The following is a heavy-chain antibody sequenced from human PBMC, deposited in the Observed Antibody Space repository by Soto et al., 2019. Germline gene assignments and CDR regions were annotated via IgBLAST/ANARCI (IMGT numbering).Heavy chain of an antibody. J-gene: IGHJ6*02. Sequence: EVQLLESGGGLVQPGGSRRLSCAASGFTFSNYAMTWVRQAPGMGLEWVSSISGSGGSTYYAYSVKGRFTISRDNSNGTVSLQITSLRAESTALYYCTPSVYCLIADCKEDYFGMDVCGQGNTVTVSS. CDR2: ISGSGGST. CDR3: TPSVYCLIADCKEDYFGMDV. V-gene: IGHV3-23*01. CDR1: GFTFSNYA. D-gene: IGHD6-25*01.